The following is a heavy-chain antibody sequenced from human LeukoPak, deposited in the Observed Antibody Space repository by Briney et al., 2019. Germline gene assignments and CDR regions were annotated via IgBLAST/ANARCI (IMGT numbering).Heavy chain of an antibody. CDR1: GFTFSSYW. Sequence: PGGSLRLSCAASGFTFSSYWMSWVRQAPGKGLEWVANIKQDGSEKYYVDSVKGRFTISRDNAKNSLYLQMNSLRAEDTAVYYCARGLYEFCSGGSCYSYYFDYWGQGTLVTVSS. D-gene: IGHD2-15*01. J-gene: IGHJ4*02. V-gene: IGHV3-7*01. CDR2: IKQDGSEK. CDR3: ARGLYEFCSGGSCYSYYFDY.